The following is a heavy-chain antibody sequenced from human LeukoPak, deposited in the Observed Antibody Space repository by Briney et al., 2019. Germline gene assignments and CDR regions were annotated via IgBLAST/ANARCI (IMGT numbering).Heavy chain of an antibody. CDR3: ARGRITMDY. Sequence: ASVKVSCKASGGTFSSYAISWVRQAPGQGLEWMGWINPNSGGTNYAQKFQGRVTMTRDTSISTAYMELSRLRSDDTAVYYCARGRITMDYWGQGTLVTVPS. D-gene: IGHD3-10*01. CDR2: INPNSGGT. J-gene: IGHJ4*02. CDR1: GGTFSSYA. V-gene: IGHV1-2*02.